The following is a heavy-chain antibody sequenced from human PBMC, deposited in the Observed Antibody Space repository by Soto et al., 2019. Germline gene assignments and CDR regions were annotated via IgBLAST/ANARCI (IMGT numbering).Heavy chain of an antibody. CDR2: ISYDGTKK. J-gene: IGHJ4*02. CDR3: VKARAPWSVTTAFDC. CDR1: GFSFVNYG. Sequence: GGSLRRSCAASGFSFVNYGVHWARQAPGKGLEWVAGISYDGTKKHYVGSVRGRFTISRDNSQNTLHLHMNSLRPDDTAVYYCVKARAPWSVTTAFDCWGQGTLVTVSS. D-gene: IGHD4-17*01. V-gene: IGHV3-30*18.